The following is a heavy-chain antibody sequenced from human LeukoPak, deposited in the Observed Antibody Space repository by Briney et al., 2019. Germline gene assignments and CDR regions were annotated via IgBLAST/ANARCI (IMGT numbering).Heavy chain of an antibody. CDR1: GGSISNYY. CDR2: IFYNEGT. J-gene: IGHJ3*02. CDR3: VKSNSRYQPWTLDI. D-gene: IGHD2-2*01. V-gene: IGHV4-59*01. Sequence: SETLSLTCTVSGGSISNYYWSWIRQPPGKGLEWIGYIFYNEGTSYNPSLKSRVTISVDTSNNQLFLKVNSVTAAGTAMYYCVKSNSRYQPWTLDIWGRGTMVTVSS.